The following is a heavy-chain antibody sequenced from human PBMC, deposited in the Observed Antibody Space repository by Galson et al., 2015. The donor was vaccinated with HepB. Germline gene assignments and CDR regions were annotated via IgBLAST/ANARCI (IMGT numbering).Heavy chain of an antibody. Sequence: SVKVSCKASGYTFTSYAMHWVRQAPGQRLEWMGWINAGNGNTKYSQKFQGRVTITRDTSASTAYMELSSLRSEDTAVYYCAREGPYDILTGYNNGMDVWGQGTTVTVSS. CDR1: GYTFTSYA. CDR3: AREGPYDILTGYNNGMDV. J-gene: IGHJ6*02. CDR2: INAGNGNT. V-gene: IGHV1-3*01. D-gene: IGHD3-9*01.